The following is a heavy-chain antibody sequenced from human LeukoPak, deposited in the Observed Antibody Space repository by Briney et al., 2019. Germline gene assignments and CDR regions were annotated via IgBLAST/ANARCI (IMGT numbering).Heavy chain of an antibody. CDR2: ISSSSSYI. V-gene: IGHV3-21*01. CDR1: GFTFSSYS. CDR3: ARLGYSYGYGAFDI. D-gene: IGHD5-18*01. J-gene: IGHJ3*02. Sequence: GGSLRLSCAASGFTFSSYSMNWARQAPGKGLEWVSSISSSSSYIYYADSVKGRFTISRDNAKNSLYLQMNSLRAEDTAVYYCARLGYSYGYGAFDIWGQGTMVTVSS.